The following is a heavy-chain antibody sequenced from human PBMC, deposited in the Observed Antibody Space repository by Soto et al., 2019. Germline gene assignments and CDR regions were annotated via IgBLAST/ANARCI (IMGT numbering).Heavy chain of an antibody. J-gene: IGHJ2*01. Sequence: EVQLVESGGGLVQPGGSLRLSCAASGFTVSSNYMSWVRQAPGKGLEWVSVIYSGGSTYYADSVKGRFTISRHNSKNTLYLQMNGLRAEDTAVYYCARKYVMTDYWYFDLWGRGTLVTVSS. CDR1: GFTVSSNY. CDR3: ARKYVMTDYWYFDL. CDR2: IYSGGST. D-gene: IGHD2-8*01. V-gene: IGHV3-53*04.